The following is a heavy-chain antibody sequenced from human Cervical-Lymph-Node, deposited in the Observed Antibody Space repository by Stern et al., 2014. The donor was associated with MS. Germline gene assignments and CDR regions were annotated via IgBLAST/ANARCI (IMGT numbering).Heavy chain of an antibody. CDR3: ARDLAAADRTGFVFYYGMDV. Sequence: QVQLQESGPGLVKPSQALSLTCTVSGGSISSSGNYWSWIRQPAGKGLEWIGRIYTRGSTKYNSSLKSRVTISVDTSKTQFALKLTSVTAADTAVYFCARDLAAADRTGFVFYYGMDVWGPGTTVTVSS. CDR1: GGSISSSGNY. CDR2: IYTRGST. D-gene: IGHD6-13*01. J-gene: IGHJ6*02. V-gene: IGHV4-61*02.